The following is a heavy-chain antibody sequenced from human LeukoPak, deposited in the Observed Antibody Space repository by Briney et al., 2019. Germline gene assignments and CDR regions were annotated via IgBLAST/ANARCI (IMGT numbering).Heavy chain of an antibody. D-gene: IGHD3-22*01. CDR3: ARIYYDTSGHVEPTDY. CDR1: GYTFTSYY. J-gene: IGHJ4*02. V-gene: IGHV1-2*02. CDR2: INPNSGGT. Sequence: ASVKVSCKASGYTFTSYYMHWVRQAPGQGLEWMGWINPNSGGTNYTQRFQGRVTMTRDTSLSTAYMELSRLRSDDTAVYYCARIYYDTSGHVEPTDYWGQGTLVTVSS.